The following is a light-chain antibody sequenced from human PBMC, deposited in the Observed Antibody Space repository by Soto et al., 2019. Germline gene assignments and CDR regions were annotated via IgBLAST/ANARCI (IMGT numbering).Light chain of an antibody. CDR2: DVS. Sequence: QSVLTQPASVSGSPGQSITISCTGTSSDVGGYNYVSWYQQHPGKAPKLMIYDVSNRPSGVSNRFSGSKSGNTASLTSSGLQAEDEADYYCGSYTSSSTRVLGTGTKLTVL. CDR1: SSDVGGYNY. J-gene: IGLJ1*01. CDR3: GSYTSSSTRV. V-gene: IGLV2-14*01.